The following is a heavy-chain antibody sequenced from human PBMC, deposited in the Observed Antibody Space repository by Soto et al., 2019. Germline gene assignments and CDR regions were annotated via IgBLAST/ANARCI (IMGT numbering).Heavy chain of an antibody. Sequence: GGSLRLSCAASGFTFSNHAMHWVRQSPGKGLEWVALILDDGSDGYYADSGKGRFTVARDNSKSTLYLQMNNLRVDDTAVYYCARALIQKASLRSVSYYYNMDVWGQGTTVTVSS. CDR3: ARALIQKASLRSVSYYYNMDV. V-gene: IGHV3-33*01. CDR1: GFTFSNHA. J-gene: IGHJ6*02. D-gene: IGHD5-18*01. CDR2: ILDDGSDG.